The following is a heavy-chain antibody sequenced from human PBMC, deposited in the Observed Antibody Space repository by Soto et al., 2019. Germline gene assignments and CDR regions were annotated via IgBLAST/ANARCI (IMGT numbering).Heavy chain of an antibody. Sequence: PGGSLRLSCAASGFTFSSYSMNWVRQAPGKGLEWVSYISSSSSTIYYADSVKGRFTISRDNAKNSLYLQMNSLRAEDTAVYYCARAAGDDYIWGSYPWGQGTLVTVSS. CDR2: ISSSSSTI. CDR1: GFTFSSYS. J-gene: IGHJ5*02. CDR3: ARAAGDDYIWGSYP. D-gene: IGHD3-16*01. V-gene: IGHV3-48*01.